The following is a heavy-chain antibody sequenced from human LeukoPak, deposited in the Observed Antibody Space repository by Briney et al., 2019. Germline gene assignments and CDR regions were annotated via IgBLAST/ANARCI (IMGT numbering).Heavy chain of an antibody. CDR1: GFTFSSYS. V-gene: IGHV3-21*01. CDR2: ISSSSSYI. D-gene: IGHD3-10*01. CDR3: ARAAEYYYGSGSYYTPENYYYYMDV. J-gene: IGHJ6*03. Sequence: GGSLRLSCAASGFTFSSYSMNWVRQAPGKGLEWVSSISSSSSYIYYADSVKGRFTISRDNAKNSLYLQMNSLRAEDTAVYYCARAAEYYYGSGSYYTPENYYYYMDVWGKGTTVTISS.